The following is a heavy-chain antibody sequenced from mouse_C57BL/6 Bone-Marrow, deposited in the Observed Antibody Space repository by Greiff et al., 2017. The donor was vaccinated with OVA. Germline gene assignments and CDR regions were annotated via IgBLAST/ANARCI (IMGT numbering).Heavy chain of an antibody. V-gene: IGHV1-39*01. J-gene: IGHJ3*01. CDR3: ARSGDYDWFAY. D-gene: IGHD2-4*01. CDR2: INPNNGTT. Sequence: EVQLQQSGPELVKPGASVKISCKASGYPFTDYNMNWVKQSNGKSLEWIGVINPNNGTTSYNQKFKGKATLTVDQSSSTAYMQLNSLTSEDSAVXCYARSGDYDWFAYWGQGTLVTVSA. CDR1: GYPFTDYN.